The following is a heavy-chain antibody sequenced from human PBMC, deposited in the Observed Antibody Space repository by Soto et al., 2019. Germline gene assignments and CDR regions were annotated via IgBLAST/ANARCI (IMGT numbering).Heavy chain of an antibody. J-gene: IGHJ4*02. Sequence: PSESLSLTCAVYGGSLSNYYWSWIRLPPGKGLQWIGEVNHSGRTNYNPSLKNRIIISVDTSKKQFTLKLTSVTAADTAVYYCARGGATPMVLNYWGQGTRVTVSS. D-gene: IGHD5-18*01. CDR2: VNHSGRT. CDR3: ARGGATPMVLNY. CDR1: GGSLSNYY. V-gene: IGHV4-34*01.